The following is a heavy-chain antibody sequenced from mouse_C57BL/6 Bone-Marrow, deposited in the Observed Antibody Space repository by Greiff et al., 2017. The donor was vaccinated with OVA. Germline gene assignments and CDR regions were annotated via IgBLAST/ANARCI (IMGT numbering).Heavy chain of an antibody. V-gene: IGHV1-18*01. J-gene: IGHJ1*03. Sequence: EVQGVESGPELVKPGASVKIPCKASGYTFTDYNMDWVKQSHGKSLEWIGDINPNNGGTIYNQKFKGKATLTVDKSSSTAYMELRSLTSEDTAVYYCASHGRLRRYWYFDVWGTGTTVTVSS. CDR2: INPNNGGT. CDR3: ASHGRLRRYWYFDV. D-gene: IGHD2-4*01. CDR1: GYTFTDYN.